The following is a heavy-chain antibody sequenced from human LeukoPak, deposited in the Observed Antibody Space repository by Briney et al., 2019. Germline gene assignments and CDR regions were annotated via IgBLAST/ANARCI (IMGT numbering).Heavy chain of an antibody. D-gene: IGHD1-1*01. J-gene: IGHJ4*02. CDR2: ISYDGSNK. CDR1: GFTLSSYA. CDR3: ARDPGAYLDY. V-gene: IGHV3-30-3*01. Sequence: PGRSLRLSCAASGFTLSSYAMHWVRQAPGKGLEWVAVISYDGSNKYYADSVKGRFTISRDNSKNTLYLQMNSLRAEDTAVYYCARDPGAYLDYWGQGTLVTVSS.